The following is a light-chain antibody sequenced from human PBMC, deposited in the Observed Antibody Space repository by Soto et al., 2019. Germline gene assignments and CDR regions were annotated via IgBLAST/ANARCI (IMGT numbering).Light chain of an antibody. CDR1: SSDVVVYNY. CDR3: SSYTTSNTRQIV. V-gene: IGLV2-14*03. J-gene: IGLJ1*01. CDR2: DVS. Sequence: QSALTQPASVSGSPGQSITISCTGTSSDVVVYNYVSWYQHHPGKAPKLMIFDVSNRPSGVSNRFSGSKFGNTASLTISGLQPEDEADYYCSSYTTSNTRQIVFGTGTKVTVL.